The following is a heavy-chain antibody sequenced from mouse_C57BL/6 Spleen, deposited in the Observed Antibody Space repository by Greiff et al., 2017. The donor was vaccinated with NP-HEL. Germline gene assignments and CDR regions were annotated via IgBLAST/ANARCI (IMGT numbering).Heavy chain of an antibody. CDR3: AGGGGYDVDYAMDY. Sequence: EVQLKESGPELVKPGASVKISCKASGYSFTDYNMNWVKQSNGKSLEWIGVINPNYGTTSYNQKFKGKATLTVDQSSSTAYMQLNSLTSEDSAVYYCAGGGGYDVDYAMDYWGQGTSVTVSS. V-gene: IGHV1-39*01. J-gene: IGHJ4*01. D-gene: IGHD2-2*01. CDR1: GYSFTDYN. CDR2: INPNYGTT.